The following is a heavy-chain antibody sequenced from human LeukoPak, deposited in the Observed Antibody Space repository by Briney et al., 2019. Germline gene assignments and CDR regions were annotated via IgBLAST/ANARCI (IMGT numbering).Heavy chain of an antibody. D-gene: IGHD5-24*01. CDR3: ASGRDGYNAFDY. V-gene: IGHV1-69*05. CDR2: IIPIFGTA. Sequence: GASVKVSCKASGYTFTSYYMHWVRQAPGQGLEWMGGIIPIFGTANYAQKFQGRVTITTDESTSTAYMELSSLRSEDTAVYYCASGRDGYNAFDYWGQGTLVTVSS. CDR1: GYTFTSYY. J-gene: IGHJ4*02.